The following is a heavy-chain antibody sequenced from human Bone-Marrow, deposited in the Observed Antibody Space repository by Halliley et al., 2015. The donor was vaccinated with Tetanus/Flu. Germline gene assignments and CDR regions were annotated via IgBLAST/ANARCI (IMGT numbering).Heavy chain of an antibody. J-gene: IGHJ3*02. Sequence: LRLSCSVSGGSISSYYLSWIRQPPGKGLEWIGYIDYRGSPNYNPSLKSRVSFSVDTPKNQLYLKVSSVTAADTAVYYCARHLVDDAFDIWGQGTRVTVSS. CDR1: GGSISSYY. CDR3: ARHLVDDAFDI. CDR2: IDYRGSP. V-gene: IGHV4-59*08. D-gene: IGHD1-26*01.